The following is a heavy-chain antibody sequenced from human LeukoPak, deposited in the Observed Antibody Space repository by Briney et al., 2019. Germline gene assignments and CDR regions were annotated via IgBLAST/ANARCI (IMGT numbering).Heavy chain of an antibody. J-gene: IGHJ6*02. V-gene: IGHV3-15*01. Sequence: PGGSLRLSCAASGFTFSNAWMSWVRQAPGKGLEWVGCIKSKTNGGTTDYAAPVKGRFTISRDDSKNTLYLQMNSLKTEDTAVYYCTTLTGYCSGGSCQQLYYYYGMDVWGQGTTVTVSS. CDR3: TTLTGYCSGGSCQQLYYYYGMDV. CDR2: IKSKTNGGTT. CDR1: GFTFSNAW. D-gene: IGHD2-15*01.